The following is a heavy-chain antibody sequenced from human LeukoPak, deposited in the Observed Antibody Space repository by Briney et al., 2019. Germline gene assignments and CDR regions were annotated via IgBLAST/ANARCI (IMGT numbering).Heavy chain of an antibody. CDR2: ISAYNGDT. CDR3: ARDPSNSSGRYVLFDS. Sequence: ASVKVSCKASGFTFTRYGISWVRQAPGQGLEWMGWISAYNGDTNYAQNFQGRVTMTTDTSTSTAYMELRSLRSDNTAVYYCARDPSNSSGRYVLFDSWGQGTLVTVSS. CDR1: GFTFTRYG. D-gene: IGHD6-19*01. V-gene: IGHV1-18*01. J-gene: IGHJ4*02.